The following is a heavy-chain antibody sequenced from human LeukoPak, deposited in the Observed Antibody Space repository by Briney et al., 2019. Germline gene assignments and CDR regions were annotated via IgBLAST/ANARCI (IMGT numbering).Heavy chain of an antibody. CDR3: AMLTGSPPYFDY. V-gene: IGHV4-31*03. J-gene: IGHJ4*02. CDR2: IYYSGST. CDR1: GGSISSGGYY. D-gene: IGHD4/OR15-4a*01. Sequence: PSQTLSLTCTVSGGSISSGGYYWSWIRQHPGKGLEWIGYIYYSGSTYHNPSLKSRVTISVDTSKNQFSLKLSSVTAADTAVYYCAMLTGSPPYFDYWGQGTLVTVSS.